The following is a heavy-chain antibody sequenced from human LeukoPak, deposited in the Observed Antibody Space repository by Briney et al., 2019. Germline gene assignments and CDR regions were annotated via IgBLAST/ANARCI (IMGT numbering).Heavy chain of an antibody. CDR3: ASSPGGYYDSSGYYRQFGWFDP. D-gene: IGHD3-22*01. Sequence: SVKVSCKASGGTFSSYAINWVRQAPGQGLEWMGGIIPIFGSANYAQKFQGRVTITADESTSTAYMELSSLRSEGTAVYYCASSPGGYYDSSGYYRQFGWFDPWGQGTLVTVSS. CDR1: GGTFSSYA. V-gene: IGHV1-69*13. J-gene: IGHJ5*02. CDR2: IIPIFGSA.